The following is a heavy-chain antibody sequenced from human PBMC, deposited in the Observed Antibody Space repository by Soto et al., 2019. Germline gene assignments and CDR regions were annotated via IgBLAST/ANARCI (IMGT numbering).Heavy chain of an antibody. CDR1: GYTFTGYY. J-gene: IGHJ4*02. D-gene: IGHD7-27*01. V-gene: IGHV1-2*04. CDR3: ARDVGGLGKRYFDY. CDR2: INPNSGGT. Sequence: ASVKVSCKASGYTFTGYYMHWVRQAPGQGLEWMGWINPNSGGTNYAQKFQGWVTMTRDTSISTAYMELSRLRSDDTAVYYCARDVGGLGKRYFDYWGQGTLVTVSS.